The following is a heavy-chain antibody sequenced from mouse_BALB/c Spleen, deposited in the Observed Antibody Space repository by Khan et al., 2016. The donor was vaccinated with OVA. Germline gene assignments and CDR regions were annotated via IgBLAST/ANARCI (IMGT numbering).Heavy chain of an antibody. D-gene: IGHD1-3*01. Sequence: VQLQESGLGLVAPSQTLSITCTVSGFSLSNYGVHWVRQPPGKGLEWLGVIWAGGSTNHNSALMSRLSISKDDSKSQVFLKMNSLQTDDTAMYYCARAFYNGAWFAYWGQGTLVTVSA. CDR2: IWAGGST. CDR3: ARAFYNGAWFAY. V-gene: IGHV2-9*02. CDR1: GFSLSNYG. J-gene: IGHJ3*01.